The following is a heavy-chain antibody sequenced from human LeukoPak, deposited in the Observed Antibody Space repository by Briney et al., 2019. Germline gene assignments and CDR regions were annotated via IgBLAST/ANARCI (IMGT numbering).Heavy chain of an antibody. J-gene: IGHJ6*02. D-gene: IGHD6-13*01. CDR3: ATDSGYSSTKCPFYYYYGMDV. V-gene: IGHV1-24*01. CDR1: GYTLTELS. Sequence: ASVKVSCKVSGYTLTELSMHWVRQAPGKGLEWMGGFDPEDGETIYAQKFQGRVTMTEDTSTDTAYMELSSLRSEDTAVYYCATDSGYSSTKCPFYYYYGMDVWGQGTTVTVSS. CDR2: FDPEDGET.